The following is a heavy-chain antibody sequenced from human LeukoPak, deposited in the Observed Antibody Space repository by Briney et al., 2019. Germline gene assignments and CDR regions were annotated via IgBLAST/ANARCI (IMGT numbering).Heavy chain of an antibody. CDR3: AMGRYWPYALDI. V-gene: IGHV4-34*01. CDR1: GGSFSGYY. Sequence: SETLSLTCAVYGGSFSGYYWSWIRQPPGKGLEWIGEINHSGSTNYNPSLKSRVTISVDTSKNQFSLKLSSVTAADTAVYYCAMGRYWPYALDIWGQGTMVTVSS. CDR2: INHSGST. D-gene: IGHD2-8*02. J-gene: IGHJ3*02.